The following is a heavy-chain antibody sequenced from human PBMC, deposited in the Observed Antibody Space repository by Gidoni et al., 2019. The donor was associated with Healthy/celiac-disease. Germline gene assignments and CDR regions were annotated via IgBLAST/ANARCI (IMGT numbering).Heavy chain of an antibody. D-gene: IGHD3-10*01. V-gene: IGHV3-48*03. J-gene: IGHJ4*02. Sequence: EVQLVESGGGLVQPGGSLRLSCAASGFTFSSYEMNWVRQAPGKGLEWVSYISSSGSTIYYADAVKGRLTISRDNAKNSLYLQRNSRRAEDTAVYYCARVWVQGFDWGQGTLVTVSS. CDR3: ARVWVQGFD. CDR2: ISSSGSTI. CDR1: GFTFSSYE.